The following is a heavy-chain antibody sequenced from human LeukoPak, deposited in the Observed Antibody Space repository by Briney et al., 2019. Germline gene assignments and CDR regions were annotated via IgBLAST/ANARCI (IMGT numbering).Heavy chain of an antibody. CDR2: IKQDGSEK. V-gene: IGHV3-7*04. D-gene: IGHD5-12*01. CDR3: ARDGTYTDYDPDFDI. CDR1: GFTFSRFW. Sequence: GGSLRLSCAASGFTFSRFWMSWVRQAPGKGLEWVANIKQDGSEKYFVDSVKGRFTISRDNAKNSLYLQMNSLRAEDTAVFYCARDGTYTDYDPDFDIWGQGTLVTVSS. J-gene: IGHJ4*02.